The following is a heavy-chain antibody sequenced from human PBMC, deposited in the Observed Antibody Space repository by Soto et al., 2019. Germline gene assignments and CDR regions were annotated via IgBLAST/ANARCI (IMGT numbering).Heavy chain of an antibody. Sequence: QVQLVQSGAEEKKPGASVKVFCKASGYTFTSYAMHWVRQAPGQRLEWMGWINAGNGNTKYSQKFQGRVTITRDTSASTAYMELSSLRSEDTAVYYCARGLPLAADYWGQGTLVTVSS. CDR3: ARGLPLAADY. J-gene: IGHJ4*02. CDR1: GYTFTSYA. V-gene: IGHV1-3*05. CDR2: INAGNGNT.